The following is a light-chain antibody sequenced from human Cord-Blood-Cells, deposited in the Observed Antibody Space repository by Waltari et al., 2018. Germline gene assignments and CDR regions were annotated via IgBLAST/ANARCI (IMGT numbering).Light chain of an antibody. J-gene: IGKJ4*01. CDR2: KAS. CDR3: QQYNSYSGLT. V-gene: IGKV1-5*03. CDR1: QSISGW. Sequence: DIQMTQSPSTLSASVGDRVTITYRASQSISGWLAWYQQKPGKAPRLLIYKASSLASGVPSRFSGSGSGTEFTLTISSLQPDDFATYYCQQYNSYSGLTFGGGTKVEIK.